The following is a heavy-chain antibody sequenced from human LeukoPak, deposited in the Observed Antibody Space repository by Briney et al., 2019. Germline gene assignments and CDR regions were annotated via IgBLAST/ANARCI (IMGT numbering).Heavy chain of an antibody. Sequence: GGSLRLSCAASGFTFSSYAMSWVRQAPGKGLEWVSAISGSGGGTYYADSVKGRFTISRDNSKNTLYLQMNSLRAEDTAVYYCATSHWNRIPSLPYWGQGTLVTVSS. CDR3: ATSHWNRIPSLPY. V-gene: IGHV3-23*01. D-gene: IGHD1-1*01. CDR2: ISGSGGGT. CDR1: GFTFSSYA. J-gene: IGHJ4*02.